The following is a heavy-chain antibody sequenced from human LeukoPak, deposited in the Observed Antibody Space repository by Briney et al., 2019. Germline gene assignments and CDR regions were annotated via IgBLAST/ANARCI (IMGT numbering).Heavy chain of an antibody. CDR1: GYIFNTNG. CDR2: INANTGST. CDR3: ARDAFQGSSWSNWFDS. V-gene: IGHV1-18*01. J-gene: IGHJ5*01. Sequence: ASVKVSCKASGYIFNTNGLSWVRKAPGQGLEWMGWINANTGSTNYAQTFQGRLHMTTDTSTATAYMELTSLTSDDTATYYCARDAFQGSSWSNWFDSWGQGTLVIVSS. D-gene: IGHD6-13*01.